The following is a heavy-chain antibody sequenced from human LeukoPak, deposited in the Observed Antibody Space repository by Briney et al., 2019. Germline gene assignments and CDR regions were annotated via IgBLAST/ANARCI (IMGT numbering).Heavy chain of an antibody. CDR3: ASYSRPGYCSGGSCRSFQH. V-gene: IGHV4-34*01. D-gene: IGHD2-15*01. Sequence: NPSETLSLTCAVYGGSFSGYYWSWIRQPPGKGLEWIGEINHSGSTNYNPSLKSRVTISVDTSKNQFSLKLSSVTAADTAVYYCASYSRPGYCSGGSCRSFQHWGQGTLVTVSS. J-gene: IGHJ1*01. CDR1: GGSFSGYY. CDR2: INHSGST.